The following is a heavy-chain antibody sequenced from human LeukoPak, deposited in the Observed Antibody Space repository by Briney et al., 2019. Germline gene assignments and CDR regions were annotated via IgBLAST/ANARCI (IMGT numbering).Heavy chain of an antibody. Sequence: GGSLRLSCASSVCTFSNYTMSWVRQAPWKGLEWVSTISGGGDDTYYADSVKGRFTISRDNSKNTLYLQMNSLRAEDTALYYCAKDHGGSYYSSEDWFDPWGQGTLVTVSS. D-gene: IGHD1-26*01. CDR1: VCTFSNYT. CDR2: ISGGGDDT. J-gene: IGHJ5*02. V-gene: IGHV3-23*01. CDR3: AKDHGGSYYSSEDWFDP.